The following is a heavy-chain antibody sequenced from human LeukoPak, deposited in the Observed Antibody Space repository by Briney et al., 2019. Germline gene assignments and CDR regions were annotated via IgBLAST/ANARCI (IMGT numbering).Heavy chain of an antibody. CDR3: AAESGSYSTDAFDI. CDR1: GYTFTSYY. V-gene: IGHV1-46*01. D-gene: IGHD1-26*01. Sequence: GASVKVSCKASGYTFTSYYMHWVRQAPGQGLEWMGIINPSGGSTSYAQKFQGRVTITRDMSTSTAYMELSSLRSEDTAVYYCAAESGSYSTDAFDIWGQGTMVTVSS. CDR2: INPSGGST. J-gene: IGHJ3*02.